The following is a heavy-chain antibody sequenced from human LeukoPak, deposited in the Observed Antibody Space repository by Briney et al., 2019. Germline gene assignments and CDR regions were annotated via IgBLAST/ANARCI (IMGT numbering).Heavy chain of an antibody. CDR1: GGSISSYY. V-gene: IGHV4-59*01. CDR3: ARAGYSSSWYLGFDY. J-gene: IGHJ4*02. Sequence: SSETLSLTCTVSGGSISSYYWSWIRQPPGKGLEWIGYIYYSGSTNYNPSLKSRVTISVDTSKNQFSLKLSSVTAADTAVYYCARAGYSSSWYLGFDYWGQGTLVTVSS. CDR2: IYYSGST. D-gene: IGHD6-13*01.